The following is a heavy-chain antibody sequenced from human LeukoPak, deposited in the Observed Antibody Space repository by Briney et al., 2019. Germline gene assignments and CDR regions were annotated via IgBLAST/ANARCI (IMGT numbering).Heavy chain of an antibody. J-gene: IGHJ4*02. CDR1: GFTFSSYG. D-gene: IGHD6-13*01. Sequence: GRSLRLSCAASGFTFSSYGMHWVRQAPGKGLEWVAVIWYDGSNKYYADSVKGRFTISRDNSKYTLYLQMNSLRAEDTAVYYCAKDQGSSWPYYFDYWGQGTLVTVSS. CDR2: IWYDGSNK. CDR3: AKDQGSSWPYYFDY. V-gene: IGHV3-33*06.